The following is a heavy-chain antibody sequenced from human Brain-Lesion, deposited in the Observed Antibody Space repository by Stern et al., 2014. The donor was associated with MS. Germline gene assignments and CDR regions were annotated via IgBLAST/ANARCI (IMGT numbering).Heavy chain of an antibody. CDR1: GYTLTELS. CDR2: FDPEYGET. J-gene: IGHJ4*02. Sequence: VQLVQSGAEVKKPGASVKVSCKVSGYTLTELSMHWVRQAPRKGLEWIGGFDPEYGETIYAQKFQGRVTMTEDTSTDTAYMELSSLRSEDTAVYYCATLSPGAGGNYYRHFDYWGQGTLVTVSS. V-gene: IGHV1-24*01. CDR3: ATLSPGAGGNYYRHFDY. D-gene: IGHD1-26*01.